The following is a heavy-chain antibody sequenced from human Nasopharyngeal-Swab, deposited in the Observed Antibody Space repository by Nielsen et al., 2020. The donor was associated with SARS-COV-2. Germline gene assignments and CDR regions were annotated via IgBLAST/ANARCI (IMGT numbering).Heavy chain of an antibody. Sequence: GESLKISCAASGFTVSSNYMSWVRQAPGKGLEWVANIKQDGSEKYYVDSVKGRFTISRDNAKNSLYLQMNSLRAEDTAVYYCARESGLRFFDYYYYYYMDVWGKGTTVTVSS. CDR1: GFTVSSNY. J-gene: IGHJ6*03. CDR3: ARESGLRFFDYYYYYYMDV. V-gene: IGHV3-7*01. D-gene: IGHD3-3*01. CDR2: IKQDGSEK.